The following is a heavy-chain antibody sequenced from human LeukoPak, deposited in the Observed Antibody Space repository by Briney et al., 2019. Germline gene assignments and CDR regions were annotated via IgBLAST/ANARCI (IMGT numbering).Heavy chain of an antibody. CDR3: AREDNYYDSSGYFDY. V-gene: IGHV1-46*01. CDR2: INPSGGST. D-gene: IGHD3-22*01. J-gene: IGHJ4*02. Sequence: GASVKVSCKASGYTFTGYYMHWVRQAPGQGLEWMGIINPSGGSTSYAQKFQGRVTMTRDTSTSTVYMELSSLRSEDTAVYYCAREDNYYDSSGYFDYWGQGTLVTVSS. CDR1: GYTFTGYY.